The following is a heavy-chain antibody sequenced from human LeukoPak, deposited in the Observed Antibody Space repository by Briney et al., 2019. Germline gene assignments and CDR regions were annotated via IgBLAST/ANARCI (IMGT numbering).Heavy chain of an antibody. CDR1: GFTFSNYW. Sequence: GGSLRLSCAASGFTFSNYWMHWVRQAPGKGLVWVSRINIDGSSTNNADSVKGRFTISRDNAKNTLYLQMNSLRAEDTAVYYCARGGHCTSTGCSGYFDYWGQGTLVTVSS. D-gene: IGHD2-2*01. V-gene: IGHV3-74*01. CDR3: ARGGHCTSTGCSGYFDY. J-gene: IGHJ4*02. CDR2: INIDGSST.